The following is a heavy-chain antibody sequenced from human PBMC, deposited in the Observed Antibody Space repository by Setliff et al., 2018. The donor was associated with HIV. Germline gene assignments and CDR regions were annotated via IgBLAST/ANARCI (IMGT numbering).Heavy chain of an antibody. Sequence: NPSETLSLTCAVYGGSFGAYYWSWIRQPPGKGLEWIGEINHSGSTNYNPSLKSRVTISVDTTKTQFSLKLSSVTAADKAVYYCARTGDSSSPNLYYYYILDVWGKGTTVTVSS. V-gene: IGHV4-34*01. J-gene: IGHJ6*03. CDR1: GGSFGAYY. D-gene: IGHD6-6*01. CDR2: INHSGST. CDR3: ARTGDSSSPNLYYYYILDV.